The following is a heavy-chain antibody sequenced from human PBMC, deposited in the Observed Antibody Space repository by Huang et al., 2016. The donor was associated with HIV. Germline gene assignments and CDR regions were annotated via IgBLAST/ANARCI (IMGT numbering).Heavy chain of an antibody. CDR2: ISADGSNR. J-gene: IGHJ4*02. V-gene: IGHV3-30-3*01. CDR3: ARALGAAMVGLFDY. CDR1: GFSFSSYA. D-gene: IGHD5-18*01. Sequence: QVQLVESGGGVVRPGRSLRLSCAASGFSFSSYARPWVRQAPGKGVEWVSVISADGSNRYYAGAGKGRFTISRDNSRNTVYLQMNSLRREDTAVYYCARALGAAMVGLFDYWGQGTLVTVSS.